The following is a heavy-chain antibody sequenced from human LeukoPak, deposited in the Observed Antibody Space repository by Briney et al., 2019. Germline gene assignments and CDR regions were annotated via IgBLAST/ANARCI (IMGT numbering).Heavy chain of an antibody. CDR1: GYTFTSYY. V-gene: IGHV1-46*01. Sequence: GASVKVSCKASGYTFTSYYMHWVRQAPGQGLEWMGIINPSGGSTSYAQKFQGRVTMTRDTSTSTVYMELSSLRSEDTAVYYCASGIEIQLRDWYFDLWGRGTLVTVSS. CDR3: ASGIEIQLRDWYFDL. J-gene: IGHJ2*01. CDR2: INPSGGST. D-gene: IGHD5-18*01.